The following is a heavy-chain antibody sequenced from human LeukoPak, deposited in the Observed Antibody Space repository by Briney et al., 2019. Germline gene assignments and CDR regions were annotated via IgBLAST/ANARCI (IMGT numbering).Heavy chain of an antibody. V-gene: IGHV1-69*13. CDR2: IIPIFGTA. CDR3: AMAKSGYSYGDAFDI. J-gene: IGHJ3*02. D-gene: IGHD5-18*01. CDR1: GGTFSSYA. Sequence: ASVKVSCKASGGTFSSYAISWVRQAPGQGLEWMGGIIPIFGTANYAQKFQGRVTITADESTSTAYMELSSLRSKDTAVYYCAMAKSGYSYGDAFDIWGQGTMVTVSS.